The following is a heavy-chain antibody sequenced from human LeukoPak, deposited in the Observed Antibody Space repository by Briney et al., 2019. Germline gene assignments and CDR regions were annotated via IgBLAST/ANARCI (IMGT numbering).Heavy chain of an antibody. J-gene: IGHJ5*02. CDR2: IYYSGST. Sequence: SETLSLTCTVSGGSISSYYWSWIRQPPGKGLEGIGYIYYSGSTNYNPSLKSRVTISVDTSKNQFSLKLSSVTAADTAVYYCARDPWLVGGWFDPWGQGTLVTVSS. V-gene: IGHV4-59*12. D-gene: IGHD6-19*01. CDR3: ARDPWLVGGWFDP. CDR1: GGSISSYY.